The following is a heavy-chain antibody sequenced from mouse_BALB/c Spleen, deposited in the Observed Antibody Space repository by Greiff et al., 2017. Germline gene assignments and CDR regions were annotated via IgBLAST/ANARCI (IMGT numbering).Heavy chain of an antibody. D-gene: IGHD2-14*01. J-gene: IGHJ1*01. Sequence: EVQVVESGGGLVKPGGSLKLSCAASGFTFSDYYMYWVRQTPEKRLEWVATISDGGSYTYYPDSVKGRFTISRDNAKNNLYLQMSSLKSEDTAMYYCARGEVRWDFDVWGAGTTVTVSS. CDR3: ARGEVRWDFDV. CDR2: ISDGGSYT. V-gene: IGHV5-4*02. CDR1: GFTFSDYY.